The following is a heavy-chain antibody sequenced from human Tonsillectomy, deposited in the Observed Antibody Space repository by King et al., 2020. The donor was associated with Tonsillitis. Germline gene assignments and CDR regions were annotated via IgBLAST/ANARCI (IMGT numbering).Heavy chain of an antibody. CDR1: EFTFSNYW. J-gene: IGHJ2*01. V-gene: IGHV3-74*01. CDR2: IKFDGTYT. Sequence: VQLVESGGGLVQPGGSLRLSCAASEFTFSNYWMHWVRQVPGKGLVWVSRIKFDGTYTNYADSVKGRFTISRDNAKDTLYLQMNSLRAEDTAVYFCVRDLSWFFDLWGRGTLVTVPS. CDR3: VRDLSWFFDL.